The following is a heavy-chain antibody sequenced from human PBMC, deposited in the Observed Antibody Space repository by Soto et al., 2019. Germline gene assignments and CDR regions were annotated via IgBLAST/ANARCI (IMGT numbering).Heavy chain of an antibody. Sequence: QVQLVQSGAEVKKPGSSVKVSCKASGGTFSSYAISWVRQAPGQGLEWMGGIIPIFGTANYAQKFQGRVTITADESTSTAYMELSSLRSEDTEVYYCARDAHSLGSPDYGMDVWGQGTTVTVSS. V-gene: IGHV1-69*01. CDR3: ARDAHSLGSPDYGMDV. CDR1: GGTFSSYA. J-gene: IGHJ6*02. CDR2: IIPIFGTA.